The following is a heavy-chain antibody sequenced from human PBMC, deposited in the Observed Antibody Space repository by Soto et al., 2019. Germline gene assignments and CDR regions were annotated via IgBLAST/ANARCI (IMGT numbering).Heavy chain of an antibody. CDR1: VLCLCSYA. V-gene: IGHV3-23*01. CDR3: LIFFQRRAAGQDL. D-gene: IGHD3-3*01. Sequence: QSGGYVRICCAAYVLCLCSYAMCCVLQAPRKGLEWVSAISGSGGSTYYADSVKGRFTISRDNSKNTLYLQVNSLRAEDTAVYYYLIFFQRRAAGQDL. J-gene: IGHJ2*01. CDR2: ISGSGGST.